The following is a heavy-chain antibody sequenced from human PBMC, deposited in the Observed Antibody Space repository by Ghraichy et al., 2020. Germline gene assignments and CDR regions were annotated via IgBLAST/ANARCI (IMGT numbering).Heavy chain of an antibody. V-gene: IGHV3-48*02. CDR3: ARGSRVVRFYYYDGMDV. J-gene: IGHJ6*02. CDR1: GFTLGSYS. Sequence: GGSLRLSCVGSGFTLGSYSMNWVRQSPGKRLEWVSYITSTSSFKSYADSVKGRFTISSANAQNSVSLQMSSLTDEDTAVYYCARGSRVVRFYYYDGMDVWGQGTTVTVSS. CDR2: ITSTSSFK. D-gene: IGHD4-23*01.